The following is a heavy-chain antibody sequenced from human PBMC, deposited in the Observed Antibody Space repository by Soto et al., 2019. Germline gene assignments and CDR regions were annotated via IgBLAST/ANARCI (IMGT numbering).Heavy chain of an antibody. J-gene: IGHJ6*02. CDR2: ISAYNGNT. V-gene: IGHV1-18*01. D-gene: IGHD3-3*01. Sequence: ASVKVSCKASGYTFTSYGISWVRQAPGQGLEWMGWISAYNGNTNYAQKLQGRVTITTDTSTSTAYMELRSLRSEDTAVYYCARDGEWLLSTYYYYGMDVWGQGTTVTVSS. CDR1: GYTFTSYG. CDR3: ARDGEWLLSTYYYYGMDV.